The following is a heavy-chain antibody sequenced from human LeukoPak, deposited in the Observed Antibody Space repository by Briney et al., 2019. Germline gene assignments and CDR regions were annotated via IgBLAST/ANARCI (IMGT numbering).Heavy chain of an antibody. CDR3: ASEEAYSSLFDS. D-gene: IGHD6-6*01. Sequence: GVSLRLSCAASGFTFSSYSMDCLRRAPGKAREWVAPISSSSIYIYYADSGKRRFTISRQSHKNSLYMQTNSLRAAHTAVYYCASEEAYSSLFDSWGQGTLVTVSS. V-gene: IGHV3-21*01. CDR2: ISSSSIYI. J-gene: IGHJ4*02. CDR1: GFTFSSYS.